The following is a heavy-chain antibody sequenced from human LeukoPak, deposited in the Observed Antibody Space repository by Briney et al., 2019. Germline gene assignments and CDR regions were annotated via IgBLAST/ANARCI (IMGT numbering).Heavy chain of an antibody. CDR2: ISAYNGNT. CDR3: ASFPKYDSGSYPRAFDI. V-gene: IGHV1-18*01. D-gene: IGHD1-26*01. J-gene: IGHJ3*02. CDR1: GYTFTSYG. Sequence: GASVKVSCKASGYTFTSYGISWVRQAPGQGLEWMGWISAYNGNTNYAQKLQGRVTMTTDTSTSTAYMELRSLRSDDTAVYYCASFPKYDSGSYPRAFDIWGQGTMVTVSS.